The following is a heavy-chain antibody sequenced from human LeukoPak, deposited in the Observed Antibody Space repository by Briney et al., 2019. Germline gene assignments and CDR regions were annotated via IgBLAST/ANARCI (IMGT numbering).Heavy chain of an antibody. Sequence: SGPTLVNPTQTLTLTCTFSGFSLSTSGMCVSWIRQPPGKALEWLARIDWDDDKYYSTSLKTRLTISKDTSKNQVVLTMTNMDPVGTATYYCARILLWFGEFYYFDYWGQGTLVTVSS. D-gene: IGHD3-10*01. J-gene: IGHJ4*02. CDR1: GFSLSTSGMC. V-gene: IGHV2-70*11. CDR3: ARILLWFGEFYYFDY. CDR2: IDWDDDK.